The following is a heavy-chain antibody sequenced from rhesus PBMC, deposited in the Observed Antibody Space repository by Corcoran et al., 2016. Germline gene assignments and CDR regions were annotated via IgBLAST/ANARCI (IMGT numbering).Heavy chain of an antibody. V-gene: IGHV4-160*01. Sequence: QVQLQESGPGLVEPSETLSLTCAVSGGSISNSYWGWIRQPPGKGLGWIGRISGFRGNNDYKHSLKSRVTISTDTSKNQFSLKLSSVTVAGTAVYYGARYSGYRQAGYFDLWGPGTPIIISS. CDR3: ARYSGYRQAGYFDL. CDR1: GGSISNSY. J-gene: IGHJ2*01. D-gene: IGHD5-24*01. CDR2: ISGFRGNN.